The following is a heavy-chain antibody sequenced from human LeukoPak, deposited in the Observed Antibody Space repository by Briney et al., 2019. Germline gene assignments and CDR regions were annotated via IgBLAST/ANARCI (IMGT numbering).Heavy chain of an antibody. CDR3: AREDSRGWQFDY. CDR1: GFTFSSYR. D-gene: IGHD6-19*01. V-gene: IGHV3-21*04. CDR2: ISSSSSYI. Sequence: GGSLRLSCAASGFTFSSYRMNWVRQPPGKGLEWASSISSSSSYIYYADSVKGRFTISRDNAKNSLYLQMNSLRAEDTAVYYCAREDSRGWQFDYWGQGTLVTVSS. J-gene: IGHJ4*02.